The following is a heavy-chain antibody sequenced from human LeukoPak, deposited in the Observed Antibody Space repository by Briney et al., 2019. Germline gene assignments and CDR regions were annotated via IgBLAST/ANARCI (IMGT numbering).Heavy chain of an antibody. J-gene: IGHJ4*02. CDR3: AKDDGYNWTFFDY. V-gene: IGHV3-30*02. D-gene: IGHD1-20*01. Sequence: GGSLRLSCAASGFTFSSYSMNWVRQAPGKGLEWVAVIWYDGSNKYYADSVKGRFTISRDNSKNTLYLQMNSLRAEDTAVYYCAKDDGYNWTFFDYWGQGTLVTVSS. CDR1: GFTFSSYS. CDR2: IWYDGSNK.